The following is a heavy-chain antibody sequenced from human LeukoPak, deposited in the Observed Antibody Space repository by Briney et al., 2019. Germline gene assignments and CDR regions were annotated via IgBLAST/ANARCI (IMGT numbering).Heavy chain of an antibody. CDR2: ISYDGSNK. Sequence: GGSLRLSCAASGFTFSNYAMHWVRQAPGKGLEWVAVISYDGSNKYYADSVKGRFTISRDNSKNTLYLQMNSLRAEDTAVYYCARETYYYDSSGYYGSFYFDYWGQGTLVTVSS. D-gene: IGHD3-22*01. CDR1: GFTFSNYA. CDR3: ARETYYYDSSGYYGSFYFDY. J-gene: IGHJ4*02. V-gene: IGHV3-30*01.